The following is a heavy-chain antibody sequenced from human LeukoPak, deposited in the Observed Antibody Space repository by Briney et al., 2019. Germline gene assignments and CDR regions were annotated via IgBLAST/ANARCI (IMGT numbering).Heavy chain of an antibody. J-gene: IGHJ4*02. D-gene: IGHD1-1*01. V-gene: IGHV3-64*04. CDR3: AKATGHFDY. Sequence: PGGSLRLSCSASGFTFNSYPVHWVRQAPGKGLEYVSGISRNGGSTYYADSVKGRFTISRDNSKNTLYLQMNSLRAEDTAVYYCAKATGHFDYWGQGTLVTVSS. CDR1: GFTFNSYP. CDR2: ISRNGGST.